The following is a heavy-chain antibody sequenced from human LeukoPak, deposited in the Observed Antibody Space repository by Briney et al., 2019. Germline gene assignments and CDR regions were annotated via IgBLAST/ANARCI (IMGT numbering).Heavy chain of an antibody. CDR3: ARVLVVPAVLLDY. CDR1: GGSISSYH. D-gene: IGHD2-2*01. V-gene: IGHV4-4*07. CDR2: IYTSGST. Sequence: SETLSLTCTVSGGSISSYHWSWIRQPAGKGLEWIGRIYTSGSTNYNPSLKSRVTMSVDTSKNQFSLKLSSVTAADTAVYYCARVLVVPAVLLDYWGQGTLVTVSS. J-gene: IGHJ4*02.